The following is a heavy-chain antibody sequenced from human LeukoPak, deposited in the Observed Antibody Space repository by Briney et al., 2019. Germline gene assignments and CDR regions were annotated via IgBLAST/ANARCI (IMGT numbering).Heavy chain of an antibody. CDR1: GYSISSGYY. CDR2: IYHSGST. V-gene: IGHV4-38-2*02. D-gene: IGHD3-10*01. J-gene: IGHJ6*03. Sequence: KTSETLSLTCTVSGYSISSGYYWGWIRQPPGKGLEWIGSIYHSGSTYYNPSLKSRVTISVDTSKNQFSLKVSSVTAADTAVYYCARRMGRRFGERYYYYHYMDVWGKGTTVTISS. CDR3: ARRMGRRFGERYYYYHYMDV.